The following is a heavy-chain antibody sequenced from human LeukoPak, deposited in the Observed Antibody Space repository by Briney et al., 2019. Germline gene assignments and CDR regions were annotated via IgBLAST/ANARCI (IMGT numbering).Heavy chain of an antibody. V-gene: IGHV1-69*05. CDR2: IIPIFGTA. CDR1: GGTFSSYA. CDR3: ARGLIEDSSSSLHDAFDI. Sequence: SVKVSCKASGGTFSSYAISWVRQAPGQGLEWMGVIIPIFGTANYAQKFQGRVTITTDESTSTAYMELSGLRSEDTAVYCCARGLIEDSSSSLHDAFDIWGQGTMVTVSS. J-gene: IGHJ3*02. D-gene: IGHD6-6*01.